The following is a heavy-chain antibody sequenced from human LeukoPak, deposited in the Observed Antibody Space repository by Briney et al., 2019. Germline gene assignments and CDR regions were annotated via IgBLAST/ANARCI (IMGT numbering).Heavy chain of an antibody. CDR1: AITVSTNY. CDR3: ARVGLSDYELPDWFDP. V-gene: IGHV3-53*04. J-gene: IGHJ5*02. CDR2: IYSAGHT. Sequence: GGSLRLSCAASAITVSTNYMTWVRQAPGKGLEWVSVIYSAGHTFYADSVKGRFTISRHVSKNTLYPQMNSLTPEDTAIYYCARVGLSDYELPDWFDPWGQGTLVTVSS. D-gene: IGHD5-12*01.